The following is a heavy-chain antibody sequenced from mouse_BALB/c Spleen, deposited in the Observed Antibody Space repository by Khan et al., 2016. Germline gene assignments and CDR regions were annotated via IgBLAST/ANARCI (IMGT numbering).Heavy chain of an antibody. CDR2: VNPYTDGT. Sequence: VQLQQSGPVLVKPGTSVKMSCKASGYTFTPYIIHWAKQKPGQGLEWIGYVNPYTDGTQYNEKFKHKATLTSDKSSSTAYMDLSSLTSDDSADYYCARGDYWGQGTTLTGS. CDR3: ARGDY. CDR1: GYTFTPYI. J-gene: IGHJ2*01. V-gene: IGHV1S136*01.